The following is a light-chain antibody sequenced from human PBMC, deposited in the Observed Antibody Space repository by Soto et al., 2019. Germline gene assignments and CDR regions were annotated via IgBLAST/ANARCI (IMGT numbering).Light chain of an antibody. CDR1: QSVSSSY. J-gene: IGKJ1*01. CDR3: QQYDT. V-gene: IGKV3-20*01. Sequence: EIVLTQSPGTLSLSPGERATLSCRASQSVSSSYLAWYQQKPGQAPRLLIYGASSRATGIPDRFSGSGSGTDFTLTNSRLEPEDFAVYYCQQYDTFGQGTKVEIK. CDR2: GAS.